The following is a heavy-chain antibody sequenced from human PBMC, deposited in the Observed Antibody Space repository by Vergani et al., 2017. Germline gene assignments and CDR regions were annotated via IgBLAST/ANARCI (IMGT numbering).Heavy chain of an antibody. V-gene: IGHV4-31*03. CDR1: GGSISSGGYY. CDR3: ARGSGNYYDFWSGYYSYYYYMDV. D-gene: IGHD3-3*01. CDR2: IYYSGST. Sequence: QVQLQESGPGLVKPSQTLSLTCTVSGGSISSGGYYWSWIRQPPGKGLEWIGYIYYSGSTYYNPSLKSRVTISVDTSKNQFSLKLSSVTAADTAVYYCARGSGNYYDFWSGYYSYYYYMDVWGKGTTVTVSS. J-gene: IGHJ6*03.